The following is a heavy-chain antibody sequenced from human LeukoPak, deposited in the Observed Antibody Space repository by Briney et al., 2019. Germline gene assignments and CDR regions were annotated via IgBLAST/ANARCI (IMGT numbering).Heavy chain of an antibody. CDR1: GGTFSSYA. CDR2: IIPIFGTA. CDR3: ARGYSSSWYGGSYFDY. D-gene: IGHD6-13*01. J-gene: IGHJ4*02. V-gene: IGHV1-69*05. Sequence: SVKVSCKASGGTFSSYAISWVRQAPGQGLEWMGGIIPIFGTANYAQKFQGRVTITTDESTSTAYMELSSLRSEDTAVYYCARGYSSSWYGGSYFDYWGQGTLVTVSS.